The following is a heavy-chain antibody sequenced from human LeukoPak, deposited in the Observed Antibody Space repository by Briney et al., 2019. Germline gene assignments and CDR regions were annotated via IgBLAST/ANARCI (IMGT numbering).Heavy chain of an antibody. V-gene: IGHV3-53*01. Sequence: GGSLRLSCAASGFIVSGDFMSWVRQAPGKGREWVSVIYSDGSTYYADSVKGRFTISRDSSKNTLDLQMTGLRAEDTAVYYCARERGRGRDSPWFDYWGQGTLVTVSS. CDR3: ARERGRGRDSPWFDY. CDR2: IYSDGST. J-gene: IGHJ4*02. D-gene: IGHD1-26*01. CDR1: GFIVSGDF.